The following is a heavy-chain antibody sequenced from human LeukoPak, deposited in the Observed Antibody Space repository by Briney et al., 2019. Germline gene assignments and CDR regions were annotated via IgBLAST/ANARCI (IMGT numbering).Heavy chain of an antibody. Sequence: GGCLRLSCAVSGFILNKYWMHWVRQAPGRGLVWVSRINIDGRSISYADSVRDRFTISRDNAKNTLYLQVDNLRAKDTAVYYCTRIPADQTFFDFWGQGTLVTVSS. V-gene: IGHV3-74*01. J-gene: IGHJ4*02. CDR3: TRIPADQTFFDF. CDR1: GFILNKYW. CDR2: INIDGRSI. D-gene: IGHD2-2*01.